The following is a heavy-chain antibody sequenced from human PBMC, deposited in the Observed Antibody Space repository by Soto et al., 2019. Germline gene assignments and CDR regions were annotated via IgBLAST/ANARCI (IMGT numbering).Heavy chain of an antibody. J-gene: IGHJ5*02. CDR1: GYTFTGYY. CDR2: INPNSGGT. CDR3: ARETPFLRKRPTVTTVGWFDP. V-gene: IGHV1-2*04. Sequence: ASVKVSCKASGYTFTGYYMHWVRQAPGQGLEWMGWINPNSGGTNYAQKFQGWVTMTRDTSISTAYMELSRLRSDDTAVYYCARETPFLRKRPTVTTVGWFDPWGQGTLVTVSS. D-gene: IGHD4-17*01.